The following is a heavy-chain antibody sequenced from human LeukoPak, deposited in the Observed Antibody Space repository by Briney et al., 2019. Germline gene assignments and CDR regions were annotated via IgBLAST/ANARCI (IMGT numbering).Heavy chain of an antibody. CDR3: ARLELGPHRAYYYYYMDV. CDR1: GFTFSSYA. J-gene: IGHJ6*03. D-gene: IGHD7-27*01. CDR2: ISGSGGST. Sequence: GGSLRLSCAASGFTFSSYAMSWVRQAPGKGLEWVSAISGSGGSTYYADSVKGRFTISRDNAKNSLYLQMNSLRAEDTAVYYCARLELGPHRAYYYYYMDVWGKGTTVTVSS. V-gene: IGHV3-23*01.